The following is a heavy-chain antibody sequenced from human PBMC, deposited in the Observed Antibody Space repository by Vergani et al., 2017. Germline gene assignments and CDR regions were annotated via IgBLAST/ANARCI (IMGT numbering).Heavy chain of an antibody. J-gene: IGHJ4*02. Sequence: QVQLVQSGAEVKKPGASVKVSCKASGGTFSSYAISWVRQAPGQGLEWMVRIIPILGIANYAQKFQGRVTITADKSTSTAYMELSSLRSEDTAVYYCATAPPLYSSSWYSYYFDYWGQGTLVTVSS. D-gene: IGHD6-13*01. V-gene: IGHV1-69*04. CDR1: GGTFSSYA. CDR2: IIPILGIA. CDR3: ATAPPLYSSSWYSYYFDY.